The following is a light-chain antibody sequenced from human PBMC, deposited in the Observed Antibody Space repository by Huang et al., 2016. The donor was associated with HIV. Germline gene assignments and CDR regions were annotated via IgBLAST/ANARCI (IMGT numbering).Light chain of an antibody. CDR3: QHRTYWPGIT. Sequence: EIVLTQSPGTLSLSPGERATLSCRASQSLSSSLAWFQQKPGQAPRLLIHDASNRATGVPARFSGSGSGTDFTLTISSLEPEDFAVYYCQHRTYWPGITFGQGTRLEIK. J-gene: IGKJ5*01. CDR2: DAS. V-gene: IGKV3-11*01. CDR1: QSLSSS.